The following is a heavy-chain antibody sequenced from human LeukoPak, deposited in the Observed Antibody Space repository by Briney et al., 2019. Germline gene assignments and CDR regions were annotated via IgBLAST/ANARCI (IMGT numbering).Heavy chain of an antibody. Sequence: SETLSLTCTVSGGSISTYYWTWIRQPPGKGLEWIGYIYHSGSTYYNPSLKSRVTISVDRSKNQFSLKLSSVTAADTAVYYCARYRYSSGLDYWGQGTLVTVSS. CDR1: GGSISTYY. D-gene: IGHD6-19*01. CDR2: IYHSGST. V-gene: IGHV4-59*12. J-gene: IGHJ4*02. CDR3: ARYRYSSGLDY.